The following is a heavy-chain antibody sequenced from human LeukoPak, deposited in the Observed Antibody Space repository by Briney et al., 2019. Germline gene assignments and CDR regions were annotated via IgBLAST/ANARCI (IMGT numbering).Heavy chain of an antibody. D-gene: IGHD3-9*01. CDR3: ARALRGGEYYDILTGYPDMAFDY. Sequence: GASVKVSCKASVGTFSSYAISWVRQAPGQGLEWMGGIIPIFGTSNYAQKFQGRVTITADESTSTAYMELSSLRPEDTAVYYCARALRGGEYYDILTGYPDMAFDYWGQGTLVTVSS. J-gene: IGHJ4*02. V-gene: IGHV1-69*01. CDR1: VGTFSSYA. CDR2: IIPIFGTS.